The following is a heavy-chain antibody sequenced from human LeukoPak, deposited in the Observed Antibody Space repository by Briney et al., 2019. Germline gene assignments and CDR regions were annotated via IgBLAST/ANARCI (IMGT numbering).Heavy chain of an antibody. V-gene: IGHV3-23*01. CDR3: AKVLSAVAILDPFAY. J-gene: IGHJ4*02. CDR1: GFTFSSYP. CDR2: ISGSGGRT. Sequence: PGGSLRLSCVVSGFTFSSYPMSWVRQAPGKGLEWASSISGSGGRTYYADSVKGRFTISRDNSKNTLYLQMNSLRAEDTAVYYCAKVLSAVAILDPFAYRGQGTLATVSS. D-gene: IGHD6-19*01.